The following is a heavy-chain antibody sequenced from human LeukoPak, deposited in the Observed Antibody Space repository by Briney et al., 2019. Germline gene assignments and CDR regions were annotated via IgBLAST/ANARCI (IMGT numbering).Heavy chain of an antibody. Sequence: GGSLRLSCAASGFIFSSYAMHWVRQAPGKGLEWVALISYDGSNKYYADSVKGRFTISRDNAKNSLYLHMNSLRAEDTAFYYCARETGTLDYYYYMDVWGKGTTVTVSS. CDR2: ISYDGSNK. V-gene: IGHV3-30*04. J-gene: IGHJ6*03. D-gene: IGHD1-1*01. CDR1: GFIFSSYA. CDR3: ARETGTLDYYYYMDV.